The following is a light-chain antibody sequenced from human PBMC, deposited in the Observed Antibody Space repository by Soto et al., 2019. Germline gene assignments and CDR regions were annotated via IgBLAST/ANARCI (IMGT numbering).Light chain of an antibody. CDR3: QHHHTPSPT. CDR1: HSISAC. CDR2: AAS. Sequence: RWPPTQYASVGERVTITCRASHSISACFAWYQQKPGKAPKLLIYAASTLEHRVPSTFSGTGSGTEVTSTISRLQPEDCALGNRQHHHTPSPTFGHGTKVDIK. J-gene: IGKJ1*01. V-gene: IGKV1-5*01.